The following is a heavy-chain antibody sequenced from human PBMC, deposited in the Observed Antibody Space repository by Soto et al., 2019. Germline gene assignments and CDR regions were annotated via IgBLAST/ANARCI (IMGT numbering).Heavy chain of an antibody. Sequence: GGSLRLSCAASGFTFSSYSMNWVRQAPGKGLEWVSSISSSSSYIYYADTMKGRFTISRDNAKNSLYLQMNSLRAEDTAVYYCARDFKYQLLSGYYYYYYYMDVWGKGTTVTVSS. CDR2: ISSSSSYI. V-gene: IGHV3-21*01. CDR1: GFTFSSYS. D-gene: IGHD2-2*01. J-gene: IGHJ6*03. CDR3: ARDFKYQLLSGYYYYYYYMDV.